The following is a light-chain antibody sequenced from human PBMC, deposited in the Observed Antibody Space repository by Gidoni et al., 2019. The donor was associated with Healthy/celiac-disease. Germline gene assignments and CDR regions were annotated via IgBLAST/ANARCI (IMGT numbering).Light chain of an antibody. CDR3: QQSYSTPVT. CDR1: QRISSY. V-gene: IGKV1-39*01. J-gene: IGKJ4*01. CDR2: AAS. Sequence: IQMTQSPSSLSPSVGDRVTITCRASQRISSYSNWYQQKPGKAPNLLIYAASSLQSGVPSRFSGSGSGTDFTLTISSLQPEDFATYYCQQSYSTPVTFGGGTKVEIK.